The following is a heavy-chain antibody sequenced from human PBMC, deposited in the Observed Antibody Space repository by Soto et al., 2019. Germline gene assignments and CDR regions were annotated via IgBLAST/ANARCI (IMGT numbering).Heavy chain of an antibody. J-gene: IGHJ6*02. CDR3: ARVRIAAAGETYYYSGMDV. CDR1: GYTFTSYY. Sequence: ASVKVSCKASGYTFTSYYMHWLRQAPGQGLEWMGIINPSGGSTSCAQKFQGRVTMTRDTSTSTVYMELSSLRSEDTAVYYCARVRIAAAGETYYYSGMDVWGQGTTVTVSS. V-gene: IGHV1-46*01. D-gene: IGHD6-13*01. CDR2: INPSGGST.